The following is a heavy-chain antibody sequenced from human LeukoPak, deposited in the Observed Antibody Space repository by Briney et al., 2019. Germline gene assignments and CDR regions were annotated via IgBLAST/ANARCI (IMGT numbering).Heavy chain of an antibody. CDR2: ISYDGSNK. D-gene: IGHD2-21*01. J-gene: IGHJ4*02. CDR1: GFTFSGYP. Sequence: PGKSLRLSCAASGFTFSGYPIHWVRQAPGKGLEWVAVISYDGSNKYYADSVKGRFTISRDNSKNTLYLQMNSLRAEDTAVYYCARVWQDYSGVDYWGQGTLVTVSS. V-gene: IGHV3-30-3*01. CDR3: ARVWQDYSGVDY.